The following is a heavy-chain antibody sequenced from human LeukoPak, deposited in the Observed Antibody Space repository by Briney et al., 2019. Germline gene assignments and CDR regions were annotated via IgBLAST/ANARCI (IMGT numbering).Heavy chain of an antibody. D-gene: IGHD3-22*01. CDR1: GYTISSGNY. J-gene: IGHJ4*02. Sequence: SETLSLTCTVSGYTISSGNYWGWIRQPPGKGLEWIGNIYHGGSTHYNPSLKSRVTISVDTSKNHFSLKLTSVTAADTAVYYCARDRYYYDSSGNYWLFDYWGQGTLVTVSS. CDR3: ARDRYYYDSSGNYWLFDY. V-gene: IGHV4-38-2*02. CDR2: IYHGGST.